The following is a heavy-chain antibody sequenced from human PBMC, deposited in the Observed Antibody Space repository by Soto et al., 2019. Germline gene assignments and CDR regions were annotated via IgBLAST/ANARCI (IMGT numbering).Heavy chain of an antibody. D-gene: IGHD3-10*01. V-gene: IGHV3-48*01. CDR2: ISSSSSTI. CDR1: GFTFSSYS. J-gene: IGHJ4*02. CDR3: AREGAYGSGSYHFDY. Sequence: EVQLVESGGGLVQPGGSLRLSCAASGFTFSSYSMNWVRQAPGKGLEWVSYISSSSSTIYYADSVKGRFTISRDNAKNSLYLQMNSLRAEDTAVYYCAREGAYGSGSYHFDYWGQGTLVTVSS.